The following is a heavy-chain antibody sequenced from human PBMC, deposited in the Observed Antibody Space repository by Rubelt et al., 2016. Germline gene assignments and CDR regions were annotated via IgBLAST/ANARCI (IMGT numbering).Heavy chain of an antibody. CDR2: MHPYEGDP. Sequence: QVKLVQSGADVKKPGASVKVSCKTSGYTFGFFAINWVRQAPGQGLEWVGWMHPYEGDPNPSQKCQDRVTLTTDTSTGTAYMELRSLKSDDTAVYYCARYHSGVQWSDYWGQGTLVTVSS. CDR3: ARYHSGVQWSDY. V-gene: IGHV1-18*01. J-gene: IGHJ4*01. D-gene: IGHD2-15*01. CDR1: GYTFGFFA.